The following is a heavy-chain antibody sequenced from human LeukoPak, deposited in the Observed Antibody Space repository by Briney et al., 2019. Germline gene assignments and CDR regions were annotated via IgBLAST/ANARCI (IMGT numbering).Heavy chain of an antibody. J-gene: IGHJ4*02. CDR2: INPNSVGT. Sequence: GSSVKVSCKASGYTFTRYYMHWVRPAAGQGLEGMGWINPNSVGTNYAQKFHGRVTMTRDTYISTAYMELSRRRSDDTAVYYCARGVYPMGYFDYWGQGTLVTVSS. V-gene: IGHV1-2*02. CDR3: ARGVYPMGYFDY. CDR1: GYTFTRYY.